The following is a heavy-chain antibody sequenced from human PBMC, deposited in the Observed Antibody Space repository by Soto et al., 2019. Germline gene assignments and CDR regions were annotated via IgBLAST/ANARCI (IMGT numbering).Heavy chain of an antibody. CDR1: GGSFSCYY. D-gene: IGHD3-10*01. J-gene: IGHJ4*02. Sequence: PSETLSLTCAVYGGSFSCYYWSWIRQPPGKGLEWIGEINHSGSTNYNPSLKSRVTISVDTSKNQFSLKLSSVTAADTAVYYCAGRASMVRGFIDYWGQGTLVTVSS. CDR2: INHSGST. CDR3: AGRASMVRGFIDY. V-gene: IGHV4-34*01.